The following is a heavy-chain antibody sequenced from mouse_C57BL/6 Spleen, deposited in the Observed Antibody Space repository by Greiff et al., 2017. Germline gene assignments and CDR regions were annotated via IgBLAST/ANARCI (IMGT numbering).Heavy chain of an antibody. CDR2: IYPSDSAT. D-gene: IGHD6-1*01. CDR1: GYTFTSYW. V-gene: IGHV1-61*01. CDR3: ARRGAIFYYSMDY. J-gene: IGHJ4*01. Sequence: VQLQQSGAELVRPGSSVTLSCKASGYTFTSYWMDWVKQRPGQGLAWIGNIYPSDSATNYNPKFKDKATLTVDKSSSTAYMQLSSLTSEDSAVXYCARRGAIFYYSMDYWGQGTSVTVSS.